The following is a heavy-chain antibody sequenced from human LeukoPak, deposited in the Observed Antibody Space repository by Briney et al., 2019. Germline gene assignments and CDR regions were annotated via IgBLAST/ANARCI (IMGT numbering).Heavy chain of an antibody. Sequence: GRSLRLSCAASGFTFSSYAMHWVRQAPGKGLKWVAVISYDGSNKYYADSVKGRFTISRDNSKNTLYLQMNSLRAEDTAVYYCARDGWLGYYYDSSGYYTTPGYMDVWGKGTTVTISS. CDR2: ISYDGSNK. J-gene: IGHJ6*03. D-gene: IGHD3-22*01. CDR1: GFTFSSYA. V-gene: IGHV3-30*04. CDR3: ARDGWLGYYYDSSGYYTTPGYMDV.